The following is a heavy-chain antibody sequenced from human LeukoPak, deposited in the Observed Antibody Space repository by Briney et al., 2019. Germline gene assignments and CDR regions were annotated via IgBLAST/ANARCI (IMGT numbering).Heavy chain of an antibody. CDR2: IRYDGSNK. Sequence: GGSLRPSCAASGFTFSSYGMHWVRQAPGKGLEWVAFIRYDGSNKYYADSVKGRFTISRDNSKNTLYLQMNSLRAEDTAVYYCAKVMPPGRIRFYSYYMDVWGKGTTVSVS. D-gene: IGHD2-15*01. CDR3: AKVMPPGRIRFYSYYMDV. CDR1: GFTFSSYG. V-gene: IGHV3-30*02. J-gene: IGHJ6*03.